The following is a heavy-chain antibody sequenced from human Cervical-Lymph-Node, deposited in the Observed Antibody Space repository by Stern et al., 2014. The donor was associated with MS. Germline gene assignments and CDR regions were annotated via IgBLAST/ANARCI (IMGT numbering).Heavy chain of an antibody. Sequence: MQLVQSGGGLAKPGGSLRLSCAASGFTFSNAHMNWVRQAPGMGLQWVSSISTGGNYIFYADSVKGRFTISRDNAKGSVDLQMDSLRVEDTAVYYCTKGYAHLDVWGQGTTVTVSS. J-gene: IGHJ6*02. CDR2: ISTGGNYI. D-gene: IGHD5-12*01. CDR1: GFTFSNAH. CDR3: TKGYAHLDV. V-gene: IGHV3-21*01.